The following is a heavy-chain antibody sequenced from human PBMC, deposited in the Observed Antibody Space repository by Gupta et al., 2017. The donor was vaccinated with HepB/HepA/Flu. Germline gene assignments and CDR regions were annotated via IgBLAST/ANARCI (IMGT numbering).Heavy chain of an antibody. J-gene: IGHJ4*02. CDR1: GFTFNTYP. CDR2: INYNGDST. D-gene: IGHD1-1*01. V-gene: IGHV3-23*01. CDR3: ASRKNCGPFDG. Sequence: EVQLLESGGGLVQPGGSLRLSCAASGFTFNTYPMNWVRQAPGKGLEWVSTINYNGDSTYYADSVQGRFTVSRDNSTTTLSLQMIRLRAEDTSIYYCASRKNCGPFDGWGQRTLVTVSS.